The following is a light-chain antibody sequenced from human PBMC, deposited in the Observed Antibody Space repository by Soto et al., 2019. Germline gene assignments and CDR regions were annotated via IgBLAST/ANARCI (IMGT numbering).Light chain of an antibody. Sequence: EMVLTQSPGTLSLSPGERATLSCRASQSVNSSYLAWFQQKPGQAPRLIIYGASSRATGIPDRFSGSGSGTDFTLTISRLEPEDFAVYYCQQYGSSPFTFGPGTKVDIK. CDR2: GAS. J-gene: IGKJ3*01. CDR3: QQYGSSPFT. V-gene: IGKV3-20*01. CDR1: QSVNSSY.